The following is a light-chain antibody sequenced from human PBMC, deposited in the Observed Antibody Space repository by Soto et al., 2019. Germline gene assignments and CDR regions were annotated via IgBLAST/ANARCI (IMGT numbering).Light chain of an antibody. J-gene: IGKJ1*01. CDR1: QDIRSD. Sequence: AIQLTQSPSSLSASVGDSITITCRASQDIRSDLGWYQQIPGRAPKLLIYDASSLQGGVPSRFSGSGSGTDFTLTISSLQPEDFATYYCLQDYDYLWTFGQGTKVDI. CDR2: DAS. CDR3: LQDYDYLWT. V-gene: IGKV1-6*01.